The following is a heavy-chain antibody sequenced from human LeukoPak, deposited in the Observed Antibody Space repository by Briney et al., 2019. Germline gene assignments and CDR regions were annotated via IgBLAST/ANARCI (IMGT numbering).Heavy chain of an antibody. V-gene: IGHV3-7*01. CDR3: AREVRGAHYYYYYYMDV. CDR1: GFTFNNHW. J-gene: IGHJ6*03. CDR2: IKTDGSEK. Sequence: GGSLRLSCVVSGFTFNNHWMSWVRQAPGKGPEWVATIKTDGSEKYYVDSVEGRFTISRDNAKNSLYLQMNSLRAEDTAVYYCAREVRGAHYYYYYYMDVWGKGTTVTVSS. D-gene: IGHD3-10*01.